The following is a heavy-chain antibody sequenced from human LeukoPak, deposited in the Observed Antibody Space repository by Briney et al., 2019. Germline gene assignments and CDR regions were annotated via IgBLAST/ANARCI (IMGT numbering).Heavy chain of an antibody. CDR1: GFTFNSYS. V-gene: IGHV3-48*02. CDR2: ISHTSEST. CDR3: ARDRGYCTSGDCYRWLHY. Sequence: GGSLRLSCAASGFTFNSYSMSWVRQAPGKGLEWVSYISHTSESTYYADSVRGRFSISRDDAKSSLYLQMNSLRDEDTAVYYCARDRGYCTSGDCYRWLHYWGQGTLVIVSS. J-gene: IGHJ4*02. D-gene: IGHD2-8*01.